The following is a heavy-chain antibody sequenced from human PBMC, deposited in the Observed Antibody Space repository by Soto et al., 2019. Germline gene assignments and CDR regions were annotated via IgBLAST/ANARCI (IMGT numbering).Heavy chain of an antibody. CDR1: GGTFSSYA. V-gene: IGHV1-69*06. Sequence: GASVKVSCKASGGTFSSYAISWVRQAPGQGLEWMGGIIPIFGTANYAQKFQGRVTITADKSTSTAYMELSSLRSEDTAVYYCERGMDSSGWYDDYWGQGTLVTVSS. D-gene: IGHD6-19*01. CDR3: ERGMDSSGWYDDY. J-gene: IGHJ4*02. CDR2: IIPIFGTA.